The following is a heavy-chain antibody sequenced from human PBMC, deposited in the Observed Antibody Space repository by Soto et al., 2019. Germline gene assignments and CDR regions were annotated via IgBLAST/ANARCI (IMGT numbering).Heavy chain of an antibody. CDR2: IIPIFGTA. CDR3: AIEYSSSPPYYPIGY. CDR1: GGTLRNYS. J-gene: IGHJ4*02. D-gene: IGHD6-6*01. V-gene: IGHV1-69*13. Sequence: GASVKVSRQASGGTLRNYSINWVRQAPGQGLEWMGGIIPIFGTANYAQKFQGRVTITADESTSTAYMELSSLRSEDTAVYYCAIEYSSSPPYYPIGYWGQGTLVTVSS.